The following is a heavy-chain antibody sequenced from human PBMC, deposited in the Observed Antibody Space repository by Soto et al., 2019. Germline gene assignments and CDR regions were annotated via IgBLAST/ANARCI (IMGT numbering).Heavy chain of an antibody. D-gene: IGHD1-26*01. V-gene: IGHV6-1*01. CDR1: GDSVSSNSAA. J-gene: IGHJ6*03. Sequence: KQSQTLSLTCAISGDSVSSNSAAWNWIRQSPSRGLEWLGRTYYRSKWYNDYAVSVKSRITINPDTSKNQFSLQLNSVTPEDTAVYYCARETAIKGGSYYYYYMDVWGKGTTVTVSS. CDR3: ARETAIKGGSYYYYYMDV. CDR2: TYYRSKWYN.